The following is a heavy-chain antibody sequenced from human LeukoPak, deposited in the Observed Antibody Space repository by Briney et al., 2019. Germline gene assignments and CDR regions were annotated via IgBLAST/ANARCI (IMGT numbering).Heavy chain of an antibody. CDR1: GFTFSSYA. V-gene: IGHV3-23*01. J-gene: IGHJ3*02. CDR2: LSGSGGTT. D-gene: IGHD4-17*01. Sequence: GGSLRLSCAASGFTFSSYAMSWVRQAPGKGLEWVSALSGSGGTTYYADSVKGRFTISRDNSKNTLYMQMNTLRAEDTAIYYCAKATGTTYAFDMWGQGTMVTVSS. CDR3: AKATGTTYAFDM.